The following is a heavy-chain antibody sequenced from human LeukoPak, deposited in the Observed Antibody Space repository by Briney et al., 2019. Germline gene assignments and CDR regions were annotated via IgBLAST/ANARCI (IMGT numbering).Heavy chain of an antibody. Sequence: GGSLGLFHAACGFTFPNTLINWVRQAPGKGLEWVGRIKRIIDGGTTDYAAPVKGRFTVSRDDSINTLYLQMSSLKTEDTAVYYCAAQVGFCDLRYWGQGTLVTVSS. CDR3: AAQVGFCDLRY. V-gene: IGHV3-15*01. J-gene: IGHJ4*01. D-gene: IGHD2-2*01. CDR2: IKRIIDGGTT. CDR1: GFTFPNTL.